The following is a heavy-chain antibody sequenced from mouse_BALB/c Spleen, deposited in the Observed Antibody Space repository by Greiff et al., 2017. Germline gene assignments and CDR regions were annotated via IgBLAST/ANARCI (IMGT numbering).Heavy chain of an antibody. CDR2: ISSGGST. CDR3: ARGGYYGSSSLHYYAMDY. Sequence: DVKLVESGGGLVKPGGSLKLSCAASGFTFSSYAMSWVRQTPEKRLEWVASISSGGSTYYPDSVKGRFTISRDNARNILYLQMSSLRSEDTAMYYCARGGYYGSSSLHYYAMDYWGQGTSVTVSS. V-gene: IGHV5-6-5*01. D-gene: IGHD1-1*01. CDR1: GFTFSSYA. J-gene: IGHJ4*01.